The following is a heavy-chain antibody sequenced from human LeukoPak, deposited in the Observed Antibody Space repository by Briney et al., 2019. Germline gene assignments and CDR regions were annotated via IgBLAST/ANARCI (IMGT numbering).Heavy chain of an antibody. CDR1: GFTFSSYS. J-gene: IGHJ4*02. D-gene: IGHD3-10*01. Sequence: GGSLRLSCAASGFTFSSYSMNWVCQAPRPGLEWVSSISSSSSYIYYADSAKGRFTISRDNAKNSLYLQMNSLRAEHTAVYYCARAAPASTMVRGDSEYYCDYWGQGTLVTVSS. CDR2: ISSSSSYI. CDR3: ARAAPASTMVRGDSEYYCDY. V-gene: IGHV3-21*01.